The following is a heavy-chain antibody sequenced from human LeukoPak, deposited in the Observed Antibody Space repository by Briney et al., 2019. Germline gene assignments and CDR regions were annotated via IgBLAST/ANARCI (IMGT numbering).Heavy chain of an antibody. J-gene: IGHJ6*03. CDR3: ARLTGALYYYYYYMDV. CDR2: IKQDGSEK. Sequence: GGSLRLSCAASGFTFSSYSMNWVRQAPGKGLEWVANIKQDGSEKYYVDSVKGRFTISRDNAKNSLYLQMNSLRAEDTAVYYCARLTGALYYYYYYMDVWGKGTTVTISS. D-gene: IGHD7-27*01. CDR1: GFTFSSYS. V-gene: IGHV3-7*01.